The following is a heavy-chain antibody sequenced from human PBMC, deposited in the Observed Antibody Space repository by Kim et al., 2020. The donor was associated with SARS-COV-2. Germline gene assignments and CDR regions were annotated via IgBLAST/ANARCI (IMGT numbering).Heavy chain of an antibody. CDR1: GGSFSGYY. Sequence: SETLSLTCAVYGGSFSGYYWSWIRQPPGKGLEWIGEINHSGSTNYNPSLKSRVTISVDTSKNQFSLKLSSVTAADTAVYYCATGRGSSGYYYGGYFQHWGQGTLVTVSS. CDR3: ATGRGSSGYYYGGYFQH. D-gene: IGHD3-22*01. V-gene: IGHV4-34*01. J-gene: IGHJ1*01. CDR2: INHSGST.